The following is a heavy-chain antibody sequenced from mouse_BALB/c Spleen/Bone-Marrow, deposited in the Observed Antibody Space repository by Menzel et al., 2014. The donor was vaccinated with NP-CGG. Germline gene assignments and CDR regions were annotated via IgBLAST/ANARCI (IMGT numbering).Heavy chain of an antibody. CDR1: GFTFNTYA. V-gene: IGHV10-1*02. J-gene: IGHJ4*01. CDR3: VRHMDY. CDR2: IRSKSNNYAT. Sequence: DVMLVESGGGLVQPKGSLKLSCAASGFTFNTYAMNWVRQAPGKGLGWVARIRSKSNNYATYYADSVKDRFTISRDDSQSMLYLQMNNLKTEDTAMYYCVRHMDYWGQGTSVTVSS.